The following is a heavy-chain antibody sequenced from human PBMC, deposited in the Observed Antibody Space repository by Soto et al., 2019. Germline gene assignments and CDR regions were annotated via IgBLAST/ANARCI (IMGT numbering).Heavy chain of an antibody. CDR1: GDTFSSYI. J-gene: IGHJ6*02. CDR2: VIPVLTTT. V-gene: IGHV1-69*08. Sequence: QVQLVQSGAEVKKPGSSVRVSCRSSGDTFSSYIVNWLRLAPGRGLEWMGRVIPVLTTTDYAQNFRGRVTISADRSTNTVYLDLSSLRSDDTAVYYCARRRYCGYDCYHKHYYGMHVWGQGSLVTVAS. CDR3: ARRRYCGYDCYHKHYYGMHV. D-gene: IGHD2-21*02.